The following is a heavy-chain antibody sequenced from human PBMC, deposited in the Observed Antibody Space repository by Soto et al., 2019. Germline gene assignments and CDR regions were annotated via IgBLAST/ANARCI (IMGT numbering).Heavy chain of an antibody. D-gene: IGHD3-16*01. CDR2: ISWNSGSI. V-gene: IGHV3-9*01. CDR3: AKDIDHTGGGSDY. Sequence: EVQLVESGGGLVQPGRSLRLSCAASGFTFDDYAMHWVRQAPGKGLEWVSGISWNSGSIGYADSVKGRFTISRDNAKNSLYLQMNSLRAEDTALYYCAKDIDHTGGGSDYWGQGTLVTVSS. CDR1: GFTFDDYA. J-gene: IGHJ4*02.